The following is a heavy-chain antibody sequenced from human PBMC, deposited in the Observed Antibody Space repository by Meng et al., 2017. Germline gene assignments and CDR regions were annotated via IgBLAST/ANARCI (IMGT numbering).Heavy chain of an antibody. J-gene: IGHJ4*02. CDR1: GDRVSSTRAA. CDR2: AYYSSKWYH. D-gene: IGHD1-26*01. Sequence: QQSGPGLVKPSQTLSLICAISGDRVSSTRAAWNWIRQSPSRGLEWLGRAYYSSKWYHEYAASLKSRISIAPDTSKNQFSLQLRSVTPEDSAVYYCARGSYSFDSWGQRTLVTVSS. V-gene: IGHV6-1*01. CDR3: ARGSYSFDS.